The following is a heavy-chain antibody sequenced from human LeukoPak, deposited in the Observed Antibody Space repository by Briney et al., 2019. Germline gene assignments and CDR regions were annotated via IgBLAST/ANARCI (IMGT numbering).Heavy chain of an antibody. D-gene: IGHD6-19*01. Sequence: GGSLRLSCAASGFTFSSYWMNWARQAPGKGLEWVASINHNGNVNYVDSVKGRFTISRDNAKNSLYLQMNSLRVEDTAVYYCASTPLTGTYSSGWYRVVNFDYWGQGTLVTVSS. J-gene: IGHJ4*02. CDR3: ASTPLTGTYSSGWYRVVNFDY. V-gene: IGHV3-7*01. CDR1: GFTFSSYW. CDR2: INHNGNV.